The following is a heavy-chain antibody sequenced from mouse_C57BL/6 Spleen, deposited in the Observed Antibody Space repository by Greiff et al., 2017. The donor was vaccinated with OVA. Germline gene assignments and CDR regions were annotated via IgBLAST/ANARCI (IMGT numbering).Heavy chain of an antibody. CDR2: ISNGGGST. J-gene: IGHJ2*01. D-gene: IGHD2-2*01. V-gene: IGHV5-12*01. CDR3: ARHEPTMVFDY. Sequence: EVKLVESGGGLVQPGGSLKLSCAASGFTFSDYYMYWVRQTPEKRLEWVAYISNGGGSTYYPDTVKGRFTISRDNAKNTLYLQMSRLKSEDTAMYYCARHEPTMVFDYWGQGTTLTVSS. CDR1: GFTFSDYY.